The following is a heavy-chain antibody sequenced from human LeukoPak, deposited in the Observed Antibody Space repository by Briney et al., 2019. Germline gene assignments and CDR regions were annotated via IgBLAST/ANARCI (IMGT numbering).Heavy chain of an antibody. V-gene: IGHV3-30*04. J-gene: IGHJ4*02. CDR2: ISFVEDNI. CDR1: GFTFSSYT. CDR3: ARDGQLDY. Sequence: GGSLRLSCAASGFTFSSYTMHWVRQAPGKGLDWVAVISFVEDNIYYADSVKSRFTISRDNSKNTVYLQMNSLRDEDTALYYCARDGQLDYWGQGTLVTVSS.